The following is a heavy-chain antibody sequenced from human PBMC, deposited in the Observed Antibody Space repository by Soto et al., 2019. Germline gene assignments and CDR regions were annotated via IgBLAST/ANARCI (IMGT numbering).Heavy chain of an antibody. CDR3: ATATIVVVPAANLPLDY. V-gene: IGHV1-24*01. D-gene: IGHD2-2*01. CDR2: FDPEDGET. J-gene: IGHJ4*02. Sequence: ASVKVSCKVSGYTLTELSMHWVRQAPGKGLEWMGGFDPEDGETIYAQKFQGRVTMTEDTSTDTAYMELSSLRSEDTAVYYCATATIVVVPAANLPLDYWGQRTLVTVSS. CDR1: GYTLTELS.